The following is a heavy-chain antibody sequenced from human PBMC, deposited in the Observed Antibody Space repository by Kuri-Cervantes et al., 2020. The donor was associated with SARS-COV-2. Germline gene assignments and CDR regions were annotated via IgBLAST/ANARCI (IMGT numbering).Heavy chain of an antibody. Sequence: GGSLRLSCAASGFTFSSYSMNWVRQAPGKGLEWVSRINSDGSSTSYADSVKGRFTISRDNAKNTLYLQMNSLRAEDTAVYYCARDPVTPGYYYYYGMDVWGQGTTVTVSS. CDR3: ARDPVTPGYYYYYGMDV. V-gene: IGHV3-74*01. D-gene: IGHD4-23*01. CDR1: GFTFSSYS. J-gene: IGHJ6*02. CDR2: INSDGSST.